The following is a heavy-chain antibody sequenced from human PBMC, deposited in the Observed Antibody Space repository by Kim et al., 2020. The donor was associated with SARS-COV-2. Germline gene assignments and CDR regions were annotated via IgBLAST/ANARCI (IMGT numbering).Heavy chain of an antibody. J-gene: IGHJ4*02. V-gene: IGHV3-49*03. CDR1: GFTFGDYA. CDR2: IRSKAYGGTT. D-gene: IGHD3-22*01. CDR3: TRDHGLGYYDSSGYYGSY. Sequence: GGSLRLSCTASGFTFGDYAMSWFRQAPGKGLEWVGFIRSKAYGGTTEYAASVKGRFTISRDDSKSIAYLQMNSLKTEDTAVYYCTRDHGLGYYDSSGYYGSYWGQGTLVTVSS.